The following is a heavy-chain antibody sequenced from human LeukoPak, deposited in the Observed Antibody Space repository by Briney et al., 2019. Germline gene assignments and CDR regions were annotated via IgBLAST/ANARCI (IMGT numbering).Heavy chain of an antibody. CDR1: GFTFSSYA. D-gene: IGHD4-17*01. J-gene: IGHJ6*02. Sequence: GGSLRLSCAASGFTFSSYAMSWVRQAPGKGLEWVSAISGSGGSTYYADSVKGRFTISRDNAKNSLHLQMNSLRAEDTAVYYCARDSSDDYGPQSSYYYYGMDVWGQGTTVTVSS. CDR3: ARDSSDDYGPQSSYYYYGMDV. CDR2: ISGSGGST. V-gene: IGHV3-23*01.